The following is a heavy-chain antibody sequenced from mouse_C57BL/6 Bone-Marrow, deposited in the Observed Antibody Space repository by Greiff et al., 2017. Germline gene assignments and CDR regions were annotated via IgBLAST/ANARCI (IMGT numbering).Heavy chain of an antibody. CDR2: IYPGSGST. Sequence: QVQLQQPGAELVKPGASVKMSCKASGYTFTSYWITWVKQRPGQGLEWIGDIYPGSGSTNYNEKFKSKATLTVDTSSSTAYMQLSRLTSEDSAVYYCARHPHYYGSSPYYAMDYWGQGTSVTVSS. D-gene: IGHD1-1*01. CDR1: GYTFTSYW. J-gene: IGHJ4*01. V-gene: IGHV1-55*01. CDR3: ARHPHYYGSSPYYAMDY.